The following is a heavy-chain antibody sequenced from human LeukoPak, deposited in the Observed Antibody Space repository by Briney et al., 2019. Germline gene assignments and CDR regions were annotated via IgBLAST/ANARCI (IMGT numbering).Heavy chain of an antibody. CDR1: GGTFSSYA. Sequence: ASVKVSCKASGGTFSSYAISWVRQAPGQGLEWMGRIIPILGIANYAQKFQGRVTITADKSTSTAYMELSSLRSEDTAVYYCARGPPGTFSPLDYWGQGTLVTASS. D-gene: IGHD3-16*01. V-gene: IGHV1-69*04. CDR3: ARGPPGTFSPLDY. J-gene: IGHJ4*02. CDR2: IIPILGIA.